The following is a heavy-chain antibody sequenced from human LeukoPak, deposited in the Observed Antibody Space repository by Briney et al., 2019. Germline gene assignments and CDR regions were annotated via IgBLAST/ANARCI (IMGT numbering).Heavy chain of an antibody. CDR1: AGSVSSYY. CDR3: ARRNVYSSSWDYFDY. V-gene: IGHV4-59*08. D-gene: IGHD6-13*01. CDR2: IYYSGST. Sequence: SETLSLTCTVSAGSVSSYYWSWIRQPPGKGLEWIGYIYYSGSTNYNPSLKSRVTISVDTSKNQFSLKLSSVTAADTAVYYCARRNVYSSSWDYFDYWGQGTLVTVSS. J-gene: IGHJ4*02.